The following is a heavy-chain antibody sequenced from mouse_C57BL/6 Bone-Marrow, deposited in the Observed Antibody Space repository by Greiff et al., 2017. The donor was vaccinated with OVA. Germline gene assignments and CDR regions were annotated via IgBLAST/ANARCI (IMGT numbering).Heavy chain of an antibody. D-gene: IGHD3-2*02. CDR3: ARETSSGYFPFAY. V-gene: IGHV1-20*01. CDR1: GYSFTGYF. Sequence: VQLQQSGPELVKPGASVKISCKASGYSFTGYFMNWVMQSPGKSLEWIGRLNPYNGDTFYNQKFKGKATLTVDKSSSTAHMELRSLTAEDSAVYYGARETSSGYFPFAYWGQGTLVTVSA. CDR2: LNPYNGDT. J-gene: IGHJ3*01.